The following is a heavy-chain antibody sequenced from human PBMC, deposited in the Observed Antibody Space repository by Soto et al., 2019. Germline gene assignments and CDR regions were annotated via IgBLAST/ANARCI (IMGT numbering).Heavy chain of an antibody. V-gene: IGHV1-46*01. CDR3: ARDMYYYDSSGYYRYFDY. Sequence: QVQLVQSGAEVKKPGASVKVSCKASGYTFTSYYMHWVRQAPGQGLEWMGIINPSGGSTSYAQKFQGRVTMTRDTSTSTVYMELSSLRSEDTAVYYCARDMYYYDSSGYYRYFDYWGQGTLVTVSS. CDR2: INPSGGST. D-gene: IGHD3-22*01. J-gene: IGHJ4*02. CDR1: GYTFTSYY.